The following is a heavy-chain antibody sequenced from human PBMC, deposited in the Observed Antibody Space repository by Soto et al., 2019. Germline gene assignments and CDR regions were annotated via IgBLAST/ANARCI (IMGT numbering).Heavy chain of an antibody. CDR3: AKHVSDGLAY. CDR1: GGSVSSNSYS. D-gene: IGHD2-8*01. Sequence: SETLSLTCTVSGGSVSSNSYSWGWIRQSPGKGLEWIATIYASENTYYNPSLLSRVTISVDTSKNEFSLRLTSVTAADTGVYYCAKHVSDGLAYWGQGALVTVSS. CDR2: IYASENT. J-gene: IGHJ4*02. V-gene: IGHV4-39*01.